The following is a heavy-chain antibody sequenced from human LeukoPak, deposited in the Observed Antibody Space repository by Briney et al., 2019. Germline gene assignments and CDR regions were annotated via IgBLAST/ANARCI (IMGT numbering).Heavy chain of an antibody. CDR1: GFTFNTYG. CDR3: ARDYVTMAPDY. V-gene: IGHV3-21*01. J-gene: IGHJ4*02. Sequence: TGGSLRLSCAASGFTFNTYGMNWVRQAPGKGLEWLSYIGPGPSHTYYADSVRGRFVISRDDVKSSLYLQMSSLGAEDTAVYYCARDYVTMAPDYGGLGTLVTVSS. CDR2: IGPGPSHT. D-gene: IGHD3-10*02.